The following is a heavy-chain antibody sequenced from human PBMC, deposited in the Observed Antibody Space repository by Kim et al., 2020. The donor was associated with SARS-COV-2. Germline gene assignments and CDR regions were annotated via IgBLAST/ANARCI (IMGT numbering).Heavy chain of an antibody. V-gene: IGHV3-30*03. CDR1: GFTFSSYG. CDR2: ISYDGSNK. J-gene: IGHJ4*02. D-gene: IGHD1-26*01. CDR3: ATEHSGSYFARFDY. Sequence: GGSLRLSCVASGFTFSSYGMHWVRQAPGKGLEWVAVISYDGSNKYYADSVKGRFTISRDNSKNTLYLQMNSLRAEDTAVYYCATEHSGSYFARFDYWGQGTLVTVSS.